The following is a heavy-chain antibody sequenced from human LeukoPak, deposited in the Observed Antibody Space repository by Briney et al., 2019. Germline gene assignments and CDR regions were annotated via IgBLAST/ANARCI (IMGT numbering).Heavy chain of an antibody. CDR3: ARANGYAYAYYFDI. Sequence: SETLSLTCTVSSGSISSSSYYWGWIRQPPGKGLEWIGSIFYSGSTYYNPSFTNRISVPVDTATNHFSLKVTSVTAADTAIYYCARANGYAYAYYFDIWGQGALVTVSS. J-gene: IGHJ4*02. CDR2: IFYSGST. V-gene: IGHV4-39*07. CDR1: SGSISSSSYY. D-gene: IGHD5-18*01.